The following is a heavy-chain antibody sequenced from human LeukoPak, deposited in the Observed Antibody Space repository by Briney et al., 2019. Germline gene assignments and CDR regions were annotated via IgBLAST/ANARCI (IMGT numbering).Heavy chain of an antibody. J-gene: IGHJ4*02. CDR1: GFTFSSYW. V-gene: IGHV3-7*01. Sequence: GGSLRLSCAASGFTFSSYWMSWVRQAPGKGLEWVANIKQDGSEKYYVDSVKGRFTISRDNAKNSLYLQMNSLRAEDTAVYYCASEVWFGTIAPLSYWGQGTLVTVSS. CDR2: IKQDGSEK. CDR3: ASEVWFGTIAPLSY. D-gene: IGHD3-10*01.